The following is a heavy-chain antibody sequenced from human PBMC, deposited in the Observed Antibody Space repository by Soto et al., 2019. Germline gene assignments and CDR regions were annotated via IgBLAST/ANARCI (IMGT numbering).Heavy chain of an antibody. V-gene: IGHV3-23*01. CDR3: VSCVSAHFDY. CDR2: ISPEGFNT. CDR1: DFTFDGHG. Sequence: GGSLRLSCAASDFTFDGHGMSWVRQAPGKGPEWVSTISPEGFNTHYADSVRGRFTISRDNSRNTVDLHMSSLRAEDTAIYYCVSCVSAHFDYRGQGTQVTVSS. J-gene: IGHJ4*02.